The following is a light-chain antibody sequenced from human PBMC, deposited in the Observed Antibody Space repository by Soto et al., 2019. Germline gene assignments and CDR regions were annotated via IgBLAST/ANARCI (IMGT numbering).Light chain of an antibody. V-gene: IGKV3-15*01. CDR3: QQYNNWLRT. CDR2: GAS. J-gene: IGKJ1*01. Sequence: EIMVTQSPATLSVSPGERATLSCRASQSVSSNFAWYQQKPGQSPRLLIYGASTRATGIPARFSGSGSGTEFTLTISSLQSEDFAVYYCQQYNNWLRTFGQGTKVEIK. CDR1: QSVSSN.